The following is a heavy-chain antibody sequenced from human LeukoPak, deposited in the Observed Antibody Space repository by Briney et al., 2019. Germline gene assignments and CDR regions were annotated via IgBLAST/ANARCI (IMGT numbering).Heavy chain of an antibody. J-gene: IGHJ5*02. D-gene: IGHD2-15*01. CDR2: IYTSGST. CDR1: GGSISSGSYY. Sequence: SETLSLTCTVSGGSISSGSYYWSWIRQPAGKGLEWIGRIYTSGSTNYNPSLKSRVTISVDTSKNQFSLKLSSVTAADTAVYYCATSRDIGYCSGGSCYPKYNCFDPWGQGTLVTVSS. V-gene: IGHV4-61*02. CDR3: ATSRDIGYCSGGSCYPKYNCFDP.